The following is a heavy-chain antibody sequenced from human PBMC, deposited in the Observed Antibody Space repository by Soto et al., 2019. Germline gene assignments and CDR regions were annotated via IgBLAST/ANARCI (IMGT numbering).Heavy chain of an antibody. V-gene: IGHV1-24*01. D-gene: IGHD3-9*01. CDR1: GYTLTELS. CDR3: ATRDILTGYYNFDY. Sequence: ASVKVSCKVSGYTLTELSMHWVRQAPGKGLEWMGGFDPEDGETIYAQKFQGRVTMTEDTSTDTAYMELSSLRFEDTAVYYCATRDILTGYYNFDYWGQGTLVTVSS. J-gene: IGHJ4*02. CDR2: FDPEDGET.